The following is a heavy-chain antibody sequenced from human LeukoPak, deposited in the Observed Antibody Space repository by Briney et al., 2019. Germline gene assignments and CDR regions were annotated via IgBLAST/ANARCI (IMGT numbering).Heavy chain of an antibody. CDR3: ARSHCSSTSCPIWRVFDY. Sequence: PGGSLRLSCAASGFTFSSYSMNWVRQAPGKGLEWVSSISSSSSYTYYADSVKGRFTISRDNAKNSLYLQMNSLRAEDTAVYYCARSHCSSTSCPIWRVFDYWGQGTLVTVSS. D-gene: IGHD2-2*01. V-gene: IGHV3-21*01. CDR2: ISSSSSYT. J-gene: IGHJ4*02. CDR1: GFTFSSYS.